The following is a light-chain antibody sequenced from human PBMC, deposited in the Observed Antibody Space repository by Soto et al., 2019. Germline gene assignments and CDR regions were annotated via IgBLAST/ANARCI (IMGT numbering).Light chain of an antibody. J-gene: IGKJ4*01. Sequence: DIQMTQSPSSVSASVGDSVTITCRASQGIDSWLAWYQQKPGNAPKLLISAASNLQSGVPARFSGSGSGTEFTLTISGLQPDDFATYFCQQYKSYSAHGLTFGGGTKVGIK. CDR1: QGIDSW. CDR3: QQYKSYSAHGLT. V-gene: IGKV1-12*01. CDR2: AAS.